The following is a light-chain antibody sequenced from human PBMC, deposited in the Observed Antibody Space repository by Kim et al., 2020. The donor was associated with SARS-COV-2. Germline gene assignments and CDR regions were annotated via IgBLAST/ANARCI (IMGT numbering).Light chain of an antibody. CDR2: DVS. J-gene: IGLJ3*02. CDR3: SSYTSSSTFNWV. V-gene: IGLV2-14*04. Sequence: LTNSCTGTSSDVGVYNYVSCYQQHPGKAPKLMIYDVSKQPSGVSNRFAGSKSGNTASLTISGLQAEDEADYYCSSYTSSSTFNWVFGGGTRPTVL. CDR1: SSDVGVYNY.